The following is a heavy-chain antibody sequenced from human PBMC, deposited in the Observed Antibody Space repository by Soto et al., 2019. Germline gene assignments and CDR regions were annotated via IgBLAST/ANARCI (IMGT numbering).Heavy chain of an antibody. D-gene: IGHD4-17*01. V-gene: IGHV3-7*03. CDR1: GLTFRNDW. J-gene: IGHJ4*02. Sequence: PWGSLTLSCACSGLTFRNDWLSWVRQAPGKGLEWVANINQDGSERYYVDSVRGRFTISRDNVENSLYLQLNSLRPEDTAVYYCAVYGYGVSAAAYWGQGTLVTVSS. CDR2: INQDGSER. CDR3: AVYGYGVSAAAY.